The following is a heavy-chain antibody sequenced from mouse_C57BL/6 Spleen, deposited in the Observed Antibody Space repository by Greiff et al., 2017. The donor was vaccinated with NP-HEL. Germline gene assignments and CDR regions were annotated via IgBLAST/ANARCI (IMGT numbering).Heavy chain of an antibody. V-gene: IGHV5-9*01. J-gene: IGHJ1*03. CDR1: GFTFSSYT. CDR3: ARHDYYGSSYWYFDV. CDR2: ISGGGGNT. D-gene: IGHD1-1*01. Sequence: ESGGGLVKPGGSLKLSCAASGFTFSSYTMSWVRQTPEKRLEWVATISGGGGNTYYPDSVKGRFTISRDNAKNTLYLQMSSLRSEDTALYYCARHDYYGSSYWYFDVWGTGTTVTVAS.